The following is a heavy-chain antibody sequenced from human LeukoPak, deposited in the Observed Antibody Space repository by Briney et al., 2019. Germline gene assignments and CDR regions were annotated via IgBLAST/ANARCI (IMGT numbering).Heavy chain of an antibody. CDR2: INPNSGGT. CDR3: ARSEEYYDYVWGSYGDTNWFDP. Sequence: GASVKVSCKASGYTFTGYYMHWVRQAPGQGLEWMGWINPNSGGTNYAQKFQGRVTMTRDTSISTAYMELSRLRSDDTAVYYCARSEEYYDYVWGSYGDTNWFDPWGQGTLVTVSS. J-gene: IGHJ5*02. CDR1: GYTFTGYY. D-gene: IGHD3-16*01. V-gene: IGHV1-2*02.